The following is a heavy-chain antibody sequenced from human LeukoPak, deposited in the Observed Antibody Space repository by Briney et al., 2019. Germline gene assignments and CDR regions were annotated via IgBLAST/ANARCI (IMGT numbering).Heavy chain of an antibody. CDR2: ISYDGSNK. V-gene: IGHV3-30-3*01. Sequence: GGSLRLSCAASGFTFSSYAMHWVRQAPGKGLEWVTVISYDGSNKYYADSVKGRFTISRDNSKNTLYLQMNSLRAEDTAVYYCARELYWGQGTLVTVSS. CDR3: ARELY. J-gene: IGHJ4*02. CDR1: GFTFSSYA.